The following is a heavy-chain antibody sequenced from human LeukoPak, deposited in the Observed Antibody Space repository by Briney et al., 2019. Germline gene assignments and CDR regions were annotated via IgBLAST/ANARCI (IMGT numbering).Heavy chain of an antibody. Sequence: GGSLRLSCAASGLTFSSYAMHWVRQAPGKGLEWVAVISYDGSNKYYADSVKGRFTISRDNSKNTLYLQMNSLRAEDTAVYYCARDKGYCSGGSCHTFDYWGQGTLVTVSS. V-gene: IGHV3-30-3*01. D-gene: IGHD2-15*01. CDR1: GLTFSSYA. CDR3: ARDKGYCSGGSCHTFDY. J-gene: IGHJ4*02. CDR2: ISYDGSNK.